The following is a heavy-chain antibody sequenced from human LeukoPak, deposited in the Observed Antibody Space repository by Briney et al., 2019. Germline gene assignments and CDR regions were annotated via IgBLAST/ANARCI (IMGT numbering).Heavy chain of an antibody. CDR2: ISSSSSYI. J-gene: IGHJ3*02. V-gene: IGHV3-21*01. D-gene: IGHD6-6*01. Sequence: SGGSLRLSCAASGFTFSSYAMNWVRQAPGKGLEWVSSISSSSSYIYYADSVKGRFTISRDNAKNSLYLQMNSLRAEDTAVYYCARRKQLAGDDAFDIWGQGTMVTVSS. CDR1: GFTFSSYA. CDR3: ARRKQLAGDDAFDI.